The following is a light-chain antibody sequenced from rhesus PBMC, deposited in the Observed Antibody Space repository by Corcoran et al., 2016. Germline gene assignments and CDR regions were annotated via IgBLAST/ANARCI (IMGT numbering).Light chain of an antibody. CDR3: QQGYSTPLT. CDR2: GAS. CDR1: QGISNA. V-gene: IGKV1-33*02. Sequence: DIQMSQSPSSLSASVGDKVTITCRASQGISNALAWYQQKPGKAPKLLISGASSLESGVPSRFSASRSGTDFTLTINSLQPEDFGTYFCQQGYSTPLTFGGGTKVELK. J-gene: IGKJ4*01.